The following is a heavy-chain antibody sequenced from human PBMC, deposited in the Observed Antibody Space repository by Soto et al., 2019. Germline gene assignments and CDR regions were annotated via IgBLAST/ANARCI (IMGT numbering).Heavy chain of an antibody. CDR1: GGSISSYY. Sequence: SETLSLTSTVSGGSISSYYWSWIRQPPGKGLEWIGYIYYSGSTNYNPSLKSRVTISVDTSKNQFSLKLSSVTAADTAVYYCASGETYYDILTGRLYYYYGMDVWGQGTTVTVSS. J-gene: IGHJ6*02. V-gene: IGHV4-59*01. D-gene: IGHD3-9*01. CDR2: IYYSGST. CDR3: ASGETYYDILTGRLYYYYGMDV.